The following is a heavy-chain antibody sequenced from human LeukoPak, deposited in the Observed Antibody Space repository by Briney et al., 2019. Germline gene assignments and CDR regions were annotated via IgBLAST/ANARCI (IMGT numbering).Heavy chain of an antibody. V-gene: IGHV4-38-2*02. CDR1: GYSISSGYD. J-gene: IGHJ5*02. D-gene: IGHD4-17*01. CDR2: IYYSGST. Sequence: SETLSLTCTVSGYSISSGYDWAWVRQPPGKGLEWIGSIYYSGSTYYNPSLKTRVTMSVDTSKNQFSLKLSSVTAADTAVYYCARGPLTVTRGFDPWGQGTLVTVSS. CDR3: ARGPLTVTRGFDP.